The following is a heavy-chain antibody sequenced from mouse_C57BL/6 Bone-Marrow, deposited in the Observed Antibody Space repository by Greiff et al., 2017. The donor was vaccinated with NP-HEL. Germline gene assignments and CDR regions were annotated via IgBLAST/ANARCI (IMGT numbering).Heavy chain of an antibody. D-gene: IGHD2-2*01. J-gene: IGHJ2*01. CDR2: INPNNGGT. CDR3: AREGGYERNY. CDR1: GYTFTDYY. Sequence: VQLQQSGPELVKPGASVKISCKASGYTFTDYYMNWVKQSHGKSLEWIGDINPNNGGTSYNQKFKGKATLTVDKSSSTAYMELRSLTSEDSAVYYWAREGGYERNYWGQGTTLTVSS. V-gene: IGHV1-26*01.